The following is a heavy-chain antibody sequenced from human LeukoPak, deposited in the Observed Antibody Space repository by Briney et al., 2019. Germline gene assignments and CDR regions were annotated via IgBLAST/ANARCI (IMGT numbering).Heavy chain of an antibody. D-gene: IGHD3-3*01. CDR1: GGSISSGSYY. J-gene: IGHJ4*02. V-gene: IGHV4-61*02. CDR3: ARDSGSYDFWSGYADY. Sequence: PSQTLSLTCTVSGGSISSGSYYWSWIRQPAGKGLEWIGRIYTSGSTNYNPSLKSRVTISVDTSKNQFSLKLSSVTAADMAVYYCARDSGSYDFWSGYADYWGLGTLVTVSS. CDR2: IYTSGST.